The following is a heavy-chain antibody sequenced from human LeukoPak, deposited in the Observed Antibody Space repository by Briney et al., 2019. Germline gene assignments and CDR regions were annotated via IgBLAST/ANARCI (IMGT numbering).Heavy chain of an antibody. Sequence: SETLSLTCAVYGGSFSGYYWSWIRQPSGKGLEWIGEINHSGSTNYNPSLKSRVTISVDTSKNQFSLKLSSVTAADTAVYFCARGSDCNSTSCYPYFDYWGQGTLVTVSS. CDR3: ARGSDCNSTSCYPYFDY. CDR2: INHSGST. V-gene: IGHV4-34*01. CDR1: GGSFSGYY. J-gene: IGHJ4*02. D-gene: IGHD2-2*01.